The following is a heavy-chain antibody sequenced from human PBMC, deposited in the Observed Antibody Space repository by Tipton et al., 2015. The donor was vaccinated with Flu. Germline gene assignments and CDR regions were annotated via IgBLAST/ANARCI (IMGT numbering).Heavy chain of an antibody. D-gene: IGHD4-17*01. CDR2: IRSKAYGGTT. CDR1: GFTFGDYA. J-gene: IGHJ4*02. CDR3: TRVLIRCPDY. V-gene: IGHV3-49*04. Sequence: SLRLSCTASGFTFGDYAMSWVRQAPGKGLEWVGFIRSKAYGGTTEYAASVKGRFTISRDDSKSIAYLQMNSLKTEDTAVYYCTRVLIRCPDYWGQGTLVTVSS.